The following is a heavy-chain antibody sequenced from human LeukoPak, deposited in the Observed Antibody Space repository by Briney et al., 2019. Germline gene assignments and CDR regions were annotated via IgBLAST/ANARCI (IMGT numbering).Heavy chain of an antibody. CDR2: IRYDGSNK. V-gene: IGHV3-30*02. CDR1: GFTFSSYG. J-gene: IGHJ4*02. Sequence: PGGSLRLSCAASGFTFSSYGMHWVRQAPGKGLEWVAFIRYDGSNKYYADPVKGRFTISGDNSKNTLYLQMNSLRAEDTAVYYCAKDPGVVPAASYYFDYWGQGTLVTVSS. CDR3: AKDPGVVPAASYYFDY. D-gene: IGHD2-2*01.